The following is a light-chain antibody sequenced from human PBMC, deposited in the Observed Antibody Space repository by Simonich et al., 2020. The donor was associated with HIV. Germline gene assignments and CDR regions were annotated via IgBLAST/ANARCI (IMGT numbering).Light chain of an antibody. J-gene: IGLJ3*02. CDR3: GADHGSGSNFVSV. CDR2: VGTGGMLG. V-gene: IGLV9-49*01. CDR1: SGYSNYK. Sequence: QPVLTQPPSASASLGASVTLTCTLSSGYSNYKVDWYQQEPGKGPRFVMRVGTGGMLGSKGDGIPDRCSVLGAGLNRYLTIKNIQEEDESDYHCGADHGSGSNFVSVFGGGTKLTVL.